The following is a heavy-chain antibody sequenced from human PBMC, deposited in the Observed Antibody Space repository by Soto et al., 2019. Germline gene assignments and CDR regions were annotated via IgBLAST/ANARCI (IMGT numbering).Heavy chain of an antibody. J-gene: IGHJ4*02. CDR2: ISYDGSNK. CDR1: GFTFSSYA. D-gene: IGHD3-22*01. CDR3: ARAQWYDSSDCGY. V-gene: IGHV3-30-3*01. Sequence: ESGGGVVPPGRSLRLSCAASGFTFSSYAMHWVRQAPGKGLEWVAVISYDGSNKYYADSVKGRFTISRDNSKNTLYLQMNSLRAEDTAVYYCARAQWYDSSDCGYWGQGTLVTVSS.